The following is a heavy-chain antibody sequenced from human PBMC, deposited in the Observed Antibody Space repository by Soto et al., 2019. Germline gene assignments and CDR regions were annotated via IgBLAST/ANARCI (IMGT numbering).Heavy chain of an antibody. CDR2: MNAGVGNT. J-gene: IGHJ4*02. Sequence: HVELVQSGADVKKPGASVTISCKASGYTFTDYALHWVRQAPGQRLEWMGWMNAGVGNTLYSQKFQGGITMTRDTSASTAYMELNSLKSEDTAIYYCARDTGYTFGSLNYWGPGTLVTVSS. D-gene: IGHD5-18*01. V-gene: IGHV1-3*01. CDR1: GYTFTDYA. CDR3: ARDTGYTFGSLNY.